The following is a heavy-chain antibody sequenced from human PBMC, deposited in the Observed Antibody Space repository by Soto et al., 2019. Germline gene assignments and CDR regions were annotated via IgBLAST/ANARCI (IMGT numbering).Heavy chain of an antibody. D-gene: IGHD3-22*01. V-gene: IGHV3-23*01. J-gene: IGHJ4*02. CDR2: ISAGGGST. CDR1: GFTFSSYA. CDR3: AKTSAYYYDSSGYQMDY. Sequence: PGGSLRLSCAATGFTFSSYAMSWVRQAPGKGLEWVSAISAGGGSTYYADSVKGRFTISRDTSKNTLYLQMNSLRAEDTAVYYCAKTSAYYYDSSGYQMDYWGPGTLVTVSA.